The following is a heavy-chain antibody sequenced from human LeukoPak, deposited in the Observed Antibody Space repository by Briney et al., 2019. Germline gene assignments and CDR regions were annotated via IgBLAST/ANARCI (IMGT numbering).Heavy chain of an antibody. Sequence: SETLSLTCTVSGGSISSSSYYWGWIRQPPGKGLEWIGSIYYSGSTYYNPSLKSRVTISVDTSKNQFSLKRSSVTAADTAVYYCARHLGYSYGLFEDWGQGTLVTVSS. CDR3: ARHLGYSYGLFED. CDR1: GGSISSSSYY. J-gene: IGHJ4*02. D-gene: IGHD5-18*01. CDR2: IYYSGST. V-gene: IGHV4-39*01.